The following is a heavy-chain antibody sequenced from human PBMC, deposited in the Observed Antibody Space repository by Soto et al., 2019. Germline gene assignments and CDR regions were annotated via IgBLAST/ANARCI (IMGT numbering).Heavy chain of an antibody. CDR1: GFTFRSHA. CDR3: AKVSSSWYAGFFDL. V-gene: IGHV3-23*01. Sequence: EVQLLESGGGLVQPGRSLRLSCTASGFTFRSHAMTWVRQAPGKGLEWVSGLSDSGDSIYYADSVKGRFTIYRDNSMNTLYLQMNTLRVEDTAVYYCAKVSSSWYAGFFDLWGQGTLVTVSS. CDR2: LSDSGDSI. J-gene: IGHJ4*02. D-gene: IGHD6-13*01.